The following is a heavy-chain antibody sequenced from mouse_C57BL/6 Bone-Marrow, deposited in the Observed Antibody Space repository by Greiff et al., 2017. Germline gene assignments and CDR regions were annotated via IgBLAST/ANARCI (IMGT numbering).Heavy chain of an antibody. CDR2: IDPEDGET. V-gene: IGHV14-2*01. CDR1: GFNIQDYY. CDR3: ATGDSTLDY. Sequence: VQLQQSGAELVKPGASVKLSCTASGFNIQDYYMHWVKQRTEQGLEWIGRIDPEDGETKYAPNFQGKATITADTSSTTAYLQLSSLTSEDTAVYYCATGDSTLDYWGQGTSVTVSS. J-gene: IGHJ4*01.